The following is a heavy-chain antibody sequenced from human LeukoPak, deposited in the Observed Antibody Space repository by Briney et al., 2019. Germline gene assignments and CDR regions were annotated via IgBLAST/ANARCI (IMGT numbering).Heavy chain of an antibody. CDR3: ASRPRDHDAFDI. Sequence: SETLSLTCTVSGGSISSSSYYWGWIRQPPGRGLEWIGSIYYSGSTYYNPSLKSRVTISVDTSKNQFSLKLSSVTAADTAMYYCASRPRDHDAFDIWGQGTMVTVSS. D-gene: IGHD2-21*02. CDR2: IYYSGST. V-gene: IGHV4-39*07. CDR1: GGSISSSSYY. J-gene: IGHJ3*02.